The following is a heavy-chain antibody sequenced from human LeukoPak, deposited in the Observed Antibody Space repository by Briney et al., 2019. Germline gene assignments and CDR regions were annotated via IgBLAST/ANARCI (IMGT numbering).Heavy chain of an antibody. J-gene: IGHJ6*04. V-gene: IGHV4-34*01. CDR3: ARGYQLPHYYGMDV. CDR1: GGSFSGYY. Sequence: SETLSLTCAVYGGSFSGYYWSWIRQPPGKGLEWIGEINHSGSTNYNPSLKGRVTISVDTSKNQFSLKLSSVTAADTAVYYCARGYQLPHYYGMDVWGKGTTVTVSS. D-gene: IGHD2-2*01. CDR2: INHSGST.